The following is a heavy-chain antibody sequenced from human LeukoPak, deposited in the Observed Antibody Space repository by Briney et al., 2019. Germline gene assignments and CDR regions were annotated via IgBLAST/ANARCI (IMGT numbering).Heavy chain of an antibody. CDR3: ARRGRRSVPAALRFDP. CDR2: IKQDGSEK. D-gene: IGHD2-2*01. J-gene: IGHJ5*02. CDR1: GFTLSSYW. Sequence: GGSLRLSCAASGFTLSSYWMSWVRQAPGKGLEWVANIKQDGSEKYYVDSVKGRFTISRDNAKNSLYLQMNRLRAEDTAVYYCARRGRRSVPAALRFDPWGQGTLVTVSS. V-gene: IGHV3-7*01.